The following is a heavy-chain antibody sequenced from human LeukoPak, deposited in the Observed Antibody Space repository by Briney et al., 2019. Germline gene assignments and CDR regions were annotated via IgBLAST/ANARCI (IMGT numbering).Heavy chain of an antibody. J-gene: IGHJ4*02. D-gene: IGHD6-19*01. CDR2: ISGSGGST. CDR3: AKEKVSGWYPDYFDY. V-gene: IGHV3-23*01. Sequence: GGSLRLSCAASGFTFSSYAMSWVRQAPGKGLEWVSAISGSGGSTYYADSVKGRLTISRDNSKNTLYLQMNSLRAEDTAVYYCAKEKVSGWYPDYFDYWGQGTLVTVSS. CDR1: GFTFSSYA.